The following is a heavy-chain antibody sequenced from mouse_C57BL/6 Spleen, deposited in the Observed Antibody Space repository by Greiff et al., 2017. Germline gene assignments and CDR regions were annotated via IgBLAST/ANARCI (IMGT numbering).Heavy chain of an antibody. CDR2: ILPGSGST. V-gene: IGHV1-9*01. J-gene: IGHJ3*01. CDR3: ARARDYFAY. Sequence: LQQSGAELMKPGASVKLSCKATGYTFTGYWIEWVKQRPGHGLEWIGEILPGSGSTNYNAKFKGKATFTADTSSNTAYMQLSSLTTEDSAIYYCARARDYFAYWGQGTLVTVSA. D-gene: IGHD2-4*01. CDR1: GYTFTGYW.